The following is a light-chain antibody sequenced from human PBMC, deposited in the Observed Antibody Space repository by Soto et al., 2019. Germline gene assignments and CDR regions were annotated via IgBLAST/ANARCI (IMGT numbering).Light chain of an antibody. V-gene: IGKV3-11*01. Sequence: ETVMSHTPPTPSLHLEERATLSCTASLSVSNYLAWYQQKPGQAPRLLIYDASNRATGIPARFSGSGSGTDFTLTISSLEPEDFAVYYCQQRSNWPPWTFGGGTKVDIK. CDR1: LSVSNY. J-gene: IGKJ4*02. CDR3: QQRSNWPPWT. CDR2: DAS.